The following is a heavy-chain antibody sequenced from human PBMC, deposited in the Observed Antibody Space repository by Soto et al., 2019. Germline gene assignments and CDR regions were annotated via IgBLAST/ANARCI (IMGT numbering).Heavy chain of an antibody. J-gene: IGHJ4*02. V-gene: IGHV4-31*03. D-gene: IGHD6-13*01. CDR1: GGSISSGGYY. Sequence: QVQLQESGPGLVKPSQTLSLTCTVSGGSISSGGYYWSWIRQHPGRGLEWIGYIYYSGSTYYNPSLKSRVTISVDTSKNQSSLKLSSVTAADTAVYYCARTSSSWLGFDYWGQGTLVTVSS. CDR3: ARTSSSWLGFDY. CDR2: IYYSGST.